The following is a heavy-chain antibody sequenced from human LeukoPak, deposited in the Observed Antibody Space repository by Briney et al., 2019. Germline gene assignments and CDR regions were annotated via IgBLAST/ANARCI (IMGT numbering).Heavy chain of an antibody. CDR3: ANPEMTTAMVPTSIFDY. D-gene: IGHD5-18*01. CDR1: GFTFSSYA. V-gene: IGHV3-23*01. J-gene: IGHJ4*02. Sequence: GRSLRLSCAASGFTFSSYAMSWVRQAPGKGLEWVSAISGSGGSTYYADSVKGRFTISRDNSKNTLYLQMNSLRAEDTAVYYCANPEMTTAMVPTSIFDYWRQGTLVNVSS. CDR2: ISGSGGST.